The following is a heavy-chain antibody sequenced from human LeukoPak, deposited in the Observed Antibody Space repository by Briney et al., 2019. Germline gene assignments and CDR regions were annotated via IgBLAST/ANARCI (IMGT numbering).Heavy chain of an antibody. CDR2: ISSSSSTI. Sequence: PGGSLRLSCAASGFTFSSYSMNWVRQAPGKGLEWVSYISSSSSTIYYADSVKGRFTISRDNAKNSLYLQMNSLRAEDTAVYYCARDVGSYQTLVDYWGQGTLVTVSS. V-gene: IGHV3-48*01. D-gene: IGHD2-15*01. CDR3: ARDVGSYQTLVDY. CDR1: GFTFSSYS. J-gene: IGHJ4*02.